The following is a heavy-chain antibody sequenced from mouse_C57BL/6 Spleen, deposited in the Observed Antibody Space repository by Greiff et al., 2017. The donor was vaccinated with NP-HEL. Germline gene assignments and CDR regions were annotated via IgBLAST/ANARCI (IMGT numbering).Heavy chain of an antibody. D-gene: IGHD1-1*01. CDR2: ISSGGSYT. CDR1: GFTFSSYG. J-gene: IGHJ2*01. CDR3: AREYGGSSYYFDY. Sequence: EVKLQESGGDLVKPGGSLKLSCAASGFTFSSYGMSWVRQTPDKRLEWVATISSGGSYTYYPDSVKGRFTISRDNAKNTLYLQMSSLKSEDTAMYYCAREYGGSSYYFDYWGQGTTLTVSS. V-gene: IGHV5-6*01.